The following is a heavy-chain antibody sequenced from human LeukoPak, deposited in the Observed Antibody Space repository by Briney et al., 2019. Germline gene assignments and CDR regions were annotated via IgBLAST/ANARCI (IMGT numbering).Heavy chain of an antibody. D-gene: IGHD4-17*01. CDR2: IRYDGSNK. CDR3: AKDRNAVTPYYFDY. V-gene: IGHV3-30*02. J-gene: IGHJ4*02. CDR1: GFTFSSYG. Sequence: GGSLRLSCAASGFTFSSYGMHWVRQAPGKGLEWVAFIRYDGSNKYYADSVKARFTISRDNSKNTLYLQMNSLRAEDTAVYYCAKDRNAVTPYYFDYWGQGTLVTVSS.